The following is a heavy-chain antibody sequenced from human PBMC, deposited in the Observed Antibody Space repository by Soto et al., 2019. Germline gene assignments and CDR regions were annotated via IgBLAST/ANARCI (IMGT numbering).Heavy chain of an antibody. CDR3: VKDWSGDKCPCMEV. CDR1: GFTFTNYA. J-gene: IGHJ6*02. D-gene: IGHD3-3*01. V-gene: IGHV3-23*01. CDR2: ISDRGETT. Sequence: GGSLRLSCAASGFTFTNYAMTWVRQTPEKGLEWVSSISDRGETTYYADSVKGRFTISRDSSKSTLYLQMNTLRAEDTAIYYCVKDWSGDKCPCMEVWGQGITVTVSS.